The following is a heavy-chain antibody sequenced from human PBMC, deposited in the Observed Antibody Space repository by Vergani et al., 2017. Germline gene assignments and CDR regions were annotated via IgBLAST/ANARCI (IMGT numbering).Heavy chain of an antibody. CDR2: IYYDESHE. V-gene: IGHV3-30*02. D-gene: IGHD2-2*01. CDR1: GFTFDDYG. Sequence: VQLVESGGGVVRPGGSLRLSCAASGFTFDDYGMSWVRQAPGKGLEWVAFIYYDESHEFYADSVKGRFTISRDNSRNTLYLQMNSLKTEDTAVYYCVKEQLPKGDFWGHGTLVTVSS. CDR3: VKEQLPKGDF. J-gene: IGHJ4*01.